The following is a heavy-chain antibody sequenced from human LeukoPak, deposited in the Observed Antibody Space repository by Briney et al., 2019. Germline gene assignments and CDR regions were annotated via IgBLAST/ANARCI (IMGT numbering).Heavy chain of an antibody. CDR3: ARRDDFWSGYAFDI. V-gene: IGHV4-59*01. D-gene: IGHD3-3*01. Sequence: PSETLSLTCTVSGGSIGSYYWSWIRQPPGKGLEWIGYIYYSGSTNYNPSLKSRVTISVDTSKNQFSLKLSSVTAADTAVYYCARRDDFWSGYAFDIWGQGTMVTVSS. CDR1: GGSIGSYY. J-gene: IGHJ3*02. CDR2: IYYSGST.